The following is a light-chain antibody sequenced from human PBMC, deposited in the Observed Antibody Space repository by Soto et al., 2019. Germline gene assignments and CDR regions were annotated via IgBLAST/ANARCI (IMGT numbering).Light chain of an antibody. CDR1: QSISSY. V-gene: IGKV1-39*01. J-gene: IGKJ4*01. Sequence: DIQMPQSPSSLSASVVDIVTITCRASQSISSYLNWYQQKPGKAPKVLIYAASSLQSGVPSRFSGSGYGTEFTLTISSLQPEDFATYYCQQANSFPLTFGGGTKVDIK. CDR2: AAS. CDR3: QQANSFPLT.